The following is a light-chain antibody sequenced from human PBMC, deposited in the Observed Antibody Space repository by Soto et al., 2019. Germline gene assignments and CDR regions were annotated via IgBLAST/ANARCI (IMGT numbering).Light chain of an antibody. CDR2: DAS. J-gene: IGKJ3*01. V-gene: IGKV3-20*01. CDR1: QSISSTY. Sequence: EIVLTQSPGTLSLSPGEGAILSCRASQSISSTYLAWYQQKPGQAPRLLIYDASTRATGIPHRFSGSGSGIDFNLTISRLEPEDFAVYYCQQYDTSPRFTFGPGTRVDIK. CDR3: QQYDTSPRFT.